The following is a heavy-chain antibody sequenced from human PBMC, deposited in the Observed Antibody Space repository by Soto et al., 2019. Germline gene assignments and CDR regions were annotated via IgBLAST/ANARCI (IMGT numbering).Heavy chain of an antibody. CDR2: INAGNGNT. D-gene: IGHD3-10*01. V-gene: IGHV1-3*01. CDR3: ARGYPMVRGLLYYFDY. Sequence: QVQLVQSGAEVKKPGASVKVSCKASGYTFTRYAMHWVRQGPGQRLEWMGWINAGNGNTKYSQKFQGRVTITRDTSASTAYMELSSLRSVDTAVYYCARGYPMVRGLLYYFDYWGQGTLVTVSS. CDR1: GYTFTRYA. J-gene: IGHJ4*02.